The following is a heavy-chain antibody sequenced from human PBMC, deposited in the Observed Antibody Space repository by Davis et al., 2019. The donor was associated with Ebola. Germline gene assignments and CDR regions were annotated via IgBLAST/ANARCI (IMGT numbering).Heavy chain of an antibody. D-gene: IGHD3-10*01. CDR1: GYTFTSYY. J-gene: IGHJ4*02. CDR3: ARNMELTATGLSDY. CDR2: INPSGGST. Sequence: ASVKVSCKASGYTFTSYYMHWVRQAPGQGLEWMGIINPSGGSTSYAQKFQGRVTMTTDTSTNTAYMELGSLRFDDTAVYYCARNMELTATGLSDYWGQGTLVTVSS. V-gene: IGHV1-46*01.